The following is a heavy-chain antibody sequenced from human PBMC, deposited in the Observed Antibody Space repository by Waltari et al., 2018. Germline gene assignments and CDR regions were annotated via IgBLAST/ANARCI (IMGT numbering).Heavy chain of an antibody. J-gene: IGHJ4*02. V-gene: IGHV3-21*01. D-gene: IGHD3-16*01. Sequence: EVQLVESGGGLVKPGGSLRLSCAASGFTFSSYSMTWVRQAPGKGLEWVSSISSSSSYIYYADSVKGRFTISRDNAKNSLYLQMNSLRAEDTAVYYCASWVSAPFDYWGQGTLVTVSS. CDR1: GFTFSSYS. CDR3: ASWVSAPFDY. CDR2: ISSSSSYI.